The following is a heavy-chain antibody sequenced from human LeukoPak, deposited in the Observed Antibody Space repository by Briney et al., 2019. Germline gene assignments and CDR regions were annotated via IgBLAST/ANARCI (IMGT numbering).Heavy chain of an antibody. CDR3: AKDGYCSGGSCYLVDAFDI. D-gene: IGHD2-15*01. V-gene: IGHV3-23*01. CDR1: GLTLSSYA. CDR2: IIGSGGST. J-gene: IGHJ3*02. Sequence: GRSLRLSCAASGLTLSSYAMSWARPPPGEGRGWVSSIIGSGGSTYCADCVESRFTSSRNNSKNTLYLQMNSLRAEDTAVYYCAKDGYCSGGSCYLVDAFDICGQGTMVTASA.